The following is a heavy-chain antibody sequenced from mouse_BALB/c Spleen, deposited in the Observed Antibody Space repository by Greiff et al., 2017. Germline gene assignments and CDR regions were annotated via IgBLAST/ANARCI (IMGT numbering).Heavy chain of an antibody. CDR1: GFSLSTSGMG. D-gene: IGHD1-1*01. CDR2: IYWDDDK. V-gene: IGHV8-12*01. Sequence: QVTLKVSGPGILQPSQTLSLTCSFSGFSLSTSGMGVSWIRQPSGKGLEWLAHIYWDDDKRYNPSLKSRPTISKDTSSNQVFLKITSVDTADTATDDCARATVVAHMDYWGQGTSVTVSA. J-gene: IGHJ4*01. CDR3: ARATVVAHMDY.